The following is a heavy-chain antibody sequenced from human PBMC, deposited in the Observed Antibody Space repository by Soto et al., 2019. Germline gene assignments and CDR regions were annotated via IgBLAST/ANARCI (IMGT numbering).Heavy chain of an antibody. J-gene: IGHJ4*02. CDR3: AITSVPDASFDH. CDR2: ISYDGSET. V-gene: IGHV3-30*03. Sequence: LRLSCAGSGFMFSNNGMHWVRRAPGKGLEWVAFISYDGSETFYADSVKGRFTISRDNSERTLFLHMRSLKKEDTAVYYCAITSVPDASFDHWCQGTLVTVSS. CDR1: GFMFSNNG. D-gene: IGHD4-4*01.